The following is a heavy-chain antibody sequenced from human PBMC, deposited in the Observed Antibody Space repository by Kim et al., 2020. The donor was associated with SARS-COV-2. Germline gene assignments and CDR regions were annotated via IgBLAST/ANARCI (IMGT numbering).Heavy chain of an antibody. J-gene: IGHJ4*02. Sequence: GGSLRLSCAASGFTFSSYAMHWVRQAPGKGLEWVAVISYDGSNKYYADSVKGRFTISRDNSKNTLYLQMNSLRAEDTAVYYCARDTVFLPAGAIPLLRCQIDYWGQGTLVTVSS. CDR1: GFTFSSYA. D-gene: IGHD2-21*01. CDR3: ARDTVFLPAGAIPLLRCQIDY. CDR2: ISYDGSNK. V-gene: IGHV3-30-3*01.